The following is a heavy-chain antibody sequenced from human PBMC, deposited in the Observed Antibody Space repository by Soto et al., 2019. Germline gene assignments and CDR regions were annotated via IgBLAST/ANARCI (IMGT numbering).Heavy chain of an antibody. J-gene: IGHJ5*02. CDR3: ARAPGYSSSWYWFDP. Sequence: ASETLSLTCAVYGGSFSGYYWSWIRQPPGKGLEWIGEINQSGSTNYNPSLKSRVTISVDTSKNQFSLKLSSVTAADTAVYYCARAPGYSSSWYWFDPWGQGTLVTVSS. CDR1: GGSFSGYY. V-gene: IGHV4-34*01. D-gene: IGHD6-13*01. CDR2: INQSGST.